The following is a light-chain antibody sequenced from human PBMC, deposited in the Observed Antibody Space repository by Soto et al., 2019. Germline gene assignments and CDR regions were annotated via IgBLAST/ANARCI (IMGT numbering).Light chain of an antibody. CDR2: AAS. V-gene: IGKV1-39*01. J-gene: IGKJ1*01. Sequence: DIQMTQSPSSLSASVGDRVTTTCRASQSIVTYLNWYLQKPGKAPKLLIYAASNLQSGVPSRFSGSGSGTDFTLTISSLQPEDFATYFCQQSYSTPPWTFGQGTKVDNK. CDR1: QSIVTY. CDR3: QQSYSTPPWT.